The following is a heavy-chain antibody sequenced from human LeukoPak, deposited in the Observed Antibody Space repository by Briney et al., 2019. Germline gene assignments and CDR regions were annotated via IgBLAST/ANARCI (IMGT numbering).Heavy chain of an antibody. V-gene: IGHV3-9*01. CDR1: GFTFDDYA. CDR3: AKDIGYCSGGSCREYYFDY. J-gene: IGHJ4*02. Sequence: PGGSLRLSCAASGFTFDDYAMHWVRQAPGKGLEWVSGISWNSGSIGYADSVKGRFTISRDNAKSSLYLQMNSLRAEDTALYYCAKDIGYCSGGSCREYYFDYWGQGTLVTVSS. CDR2: ISWNSGSI. D-gene: IGHD2-15*01.